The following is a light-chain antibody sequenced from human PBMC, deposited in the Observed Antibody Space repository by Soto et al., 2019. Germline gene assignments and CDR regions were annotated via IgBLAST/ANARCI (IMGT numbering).Light chain of an antibody. V-gene: IGKV3-20*01. CDR1: QSVSNNY. J-gene: IGKJ1*01. Sequence: EIVLTQSPGTLSLSPGERATLSCRASQSVSNNYLAWYQQKPGQAPRLLINGASNRETGVPNRFSGSGSGTDFTRTISRLEPEDFAVYYCQQYSSSGTFGQGTKGEIK. CDR3: QQYSSSGT. CDR2: GAS.